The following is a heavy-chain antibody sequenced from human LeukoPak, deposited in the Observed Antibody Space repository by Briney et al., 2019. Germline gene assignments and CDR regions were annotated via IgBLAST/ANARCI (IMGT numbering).Heavy chain of an antibody. D-gene: IGHD5-24*01. V-gene: IGHV5-51*01. Sequence: GESLKISCKGFGYSFPSYWIGWVRQMPGNSLEWMGIIYPGDSDTRYSPSFQGPVTISADKSISTAYLKWSSLKASDTAMYYCARLSIRDGYMRAFDIWGQGTMVTVSS. J-gene: IGHJ3*02. CDR2: IYPGDSDT. CDR1: GYSFPSYW. CDR3: ARLSIRDGYMRAFDI.